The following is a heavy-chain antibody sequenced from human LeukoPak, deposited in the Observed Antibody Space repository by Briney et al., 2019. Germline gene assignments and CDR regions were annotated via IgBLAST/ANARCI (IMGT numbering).Heavy chain of an antibody. D-gene: IGHD4-23*01. V-gene: IGHV1/OR15-3*02. Sequence: GASVKVSCKASGYTFTGYYMHWVRQAPGQGLEWMGWINAGNGNTKYSQEFQGRVTMTRDMSTSTDCMELSSLRSEDTAVYYCARDNSVEDTAWWFDPWGQGTLVTVSS. CDR2: INAGNGNT. CDR1: GYTFTGYY. J-gene: IGHJ5*02. CDR3: ARDNSVEDTAWWFDP.